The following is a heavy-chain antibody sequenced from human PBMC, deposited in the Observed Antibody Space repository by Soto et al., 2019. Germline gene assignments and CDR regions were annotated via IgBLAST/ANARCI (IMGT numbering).Heavy chain of an antibody. V-gene: IGHV2-5*02. J-gene: IGHJ4*02. CDR2: LYWDADK. CDR3: AHRVLRTVFGLVTTTAIYFDF. Sequence: QITLNESGPTVVRPTETLTLTCRFSGFSLTTSGVGVGWIRQSPGKAPEWLALLYWDADKRYSASLKSRLTITKDTSKNQVVLTVSDLDPTDTATYYCAHRVLRTVFGLVTTTAIYFDFWGQGTPVAVSS. D-gene: IGHD3-3*01. CDR1: GFSLTTSGVG.